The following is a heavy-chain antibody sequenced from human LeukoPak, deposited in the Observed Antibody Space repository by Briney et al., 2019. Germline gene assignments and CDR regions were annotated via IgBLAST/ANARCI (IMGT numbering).Heavy chain of an antibody. V-gene: IGHV4-59*01. CDR3: AREQWLVHGYFDL. J-gene: IGHJ2*01. CDR2: IYYSGST. Sequence: SETLSLTCTVSGGSYSSYYWSLIRQPPGKGLEWIGYIYYSGSTNYNPSLKSRVTISVDTSKNQFSLKLSSVTAADTAVYYCAREQWLVHGYFDLWGRGTLVTVSS. CDR1: GGSYSSYY. D-gene: IGHD6-19*01.